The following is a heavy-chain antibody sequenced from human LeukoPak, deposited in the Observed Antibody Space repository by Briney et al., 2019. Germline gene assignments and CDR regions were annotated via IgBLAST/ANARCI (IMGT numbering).Heavy chain of an antibody. J-gene: IGHJ6*04. V-gene: IGHV3-48*03. CDR1: GFTFSSYE. Sequence: GGSLRLSCAASGFTFSSYEMNWVREAPGEGLEWGSYISTTGSAIYYADSVKGRFTISRDNVKNLLYLQINSWRAEHRAVYYCATLGITMIGGVWGKGTTVTIPS. D-gene: IGHD3-10*02. CDR3: ATLGITMIGGV. CDR2: ISTTGSAI.